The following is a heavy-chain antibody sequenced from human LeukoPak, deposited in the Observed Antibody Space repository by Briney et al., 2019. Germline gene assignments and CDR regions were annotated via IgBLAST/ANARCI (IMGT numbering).Heavy chain of an antibody. CDR1: GDSVNSADYY. Sequence: SQTLSLTCNVSGDSVNSADYYWSWIRQPPGKGLEWIAYIYYSVITYYSPSLKSLVSRSVYKSKNQFSLRLSSVSAADTAVYYCARATRHDVVVFDFWGQGTLVTVSS. V-gene: IGHV4-30-4*01. J-gene: IGHJ4*02. CDR3: ARATRHDVVVFDF. D-gene: IGHD2-21*01. CDR2: IYYSVIT.